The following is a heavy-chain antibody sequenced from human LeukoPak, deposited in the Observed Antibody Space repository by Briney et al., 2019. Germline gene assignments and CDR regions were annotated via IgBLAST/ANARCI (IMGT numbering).Heavy chain of an antibody. CDR2: SYYSGST. D-gene: IGHD1-26*01. Sequence: SETLSLTCTVSGGSISSYYWSWIRQPPGKGLEWIGYSYYSGSTSYSPSLKRRVTISVDTSKNQFSLKLSSVTAADTAIYYCARHPYSGGNYPFGSWGQGILVTVSS. CDR3: ARHPYSGGNYPFGS. V-gene: IGHV4-59*08. J-gene: IGHJ4*02. CDR1: GGSISSYY.